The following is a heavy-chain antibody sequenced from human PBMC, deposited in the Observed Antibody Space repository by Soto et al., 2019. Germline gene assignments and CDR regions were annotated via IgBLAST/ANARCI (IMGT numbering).Heavy chain of an antibody. J-gene: IGHJ4*02. CDR2: TRNKANSYTT. Sequence: GSLRLSCAASGFTFSDYYMDWVRQVPGKGLEWVGRTRNKANSYTTEYAASVRGRFSISRDDSKDSMYLQMYSLKTEDTAVYYCARDTGGSYDYWGQGALVNVSS. CDR3: ARDTGGSYDY. D-gene: IGHD3-16*01. CDR1: GFTFSDYY. V-gene: IGHV3-72*01.